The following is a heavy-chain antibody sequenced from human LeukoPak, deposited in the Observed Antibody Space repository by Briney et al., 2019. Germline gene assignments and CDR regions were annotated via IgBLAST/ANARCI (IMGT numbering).Heavy chain of an antibody. CDR1: GGSISSSSYY. D-gene: IGHD2-2*02. Sequence: SETLSLTCTVSGGSISSSSYYWGWIRQPPGKGLEWIGSIYYSGSTYYNPSLKSRVTMSVDTSKNQFSLKLSSVTAADTAVYYCASPIVVVPAAIFHFDYWGQGTLVTVSS. CDR2: IYYSGST. J-gene: IGHJ4*02. CDR3: ASPIVVVPAAIFHFDY. V-gene: IGHV4-39*01.